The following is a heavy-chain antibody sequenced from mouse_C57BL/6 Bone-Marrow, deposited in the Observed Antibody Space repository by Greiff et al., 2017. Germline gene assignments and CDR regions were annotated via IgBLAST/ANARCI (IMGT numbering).Heavy chain of an antibody. Sequence: QVQLQQSGAELVKPGASVKMSCKASGYTFTTYPIEWMKQNHGKSLEWIGNFHPYNDDTKYNEKFKGKATLTVEKSSSTVYLELSRLTSDDSAVYYCAREGLYYDYGEEKTYYFDYWGQGTTLTVSS. CDR2: FHPYNDDT. J-gene: IGHJ2*01. D-gene: IGHD2-4*01. CDR1: GYTFTTYP. CDR3: AREGLYYDYGEEKTYYFDY. V-gene: IGHV1-47*01.